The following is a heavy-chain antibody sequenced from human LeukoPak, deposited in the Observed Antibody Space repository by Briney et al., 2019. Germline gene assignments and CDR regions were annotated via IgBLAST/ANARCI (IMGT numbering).Heavy chain of an antibody. Sequence: SETLSLTCNVAGGSISSYYWSWIRQPPGKGLDWIGYIYYSGSTNYNPSLKSRVTISVDTSKNQFSLKLSSVTAADTAVYYCAGAAAGPHWFDPWGQGTLVTASS. CDR3: AGAAAGPHWFDP. J-gene: IGHJ5*02. D-gene: IGHD6-13*01. CDR2: IYYSGST. V-gene: IGHV4-59*01. CDR1: GGSISSYY.